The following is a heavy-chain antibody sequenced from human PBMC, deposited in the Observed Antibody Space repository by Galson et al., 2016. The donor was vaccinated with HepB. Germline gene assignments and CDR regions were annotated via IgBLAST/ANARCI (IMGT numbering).Heavy chain of an antibody. Sequence: SLRLSCAASGLTVSSNYMNWVRQAPGKGLEWVSVIYSGGSTYYADSVKGRFTISRDNSKNTLYLQMNSLRAEDTAVYYCARDGLSDWDYGDYIARVHKRDWHFELWGRGTLVTVSS. J-gene: IGHJ2*01. CDR1: GLTVSSNY. CDR3: ARDGLSDWDYGDYIARVHKRDWHFEL. V-gene: IGHV3-53*01. CDR2: IYSGGST. D-gene: IGHD4-17*01.